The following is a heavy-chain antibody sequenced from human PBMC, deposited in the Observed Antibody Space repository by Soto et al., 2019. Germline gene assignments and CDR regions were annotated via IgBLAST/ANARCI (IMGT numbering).Heavy chain of an antibody. CDR2: ISWNSGSI. D-gene: IGHD6-13*01. J-gene: IGHJ3*02. CDR3: AKDLGYSSSWYAFDI. Sequence: GGSLRLSCAASGFTFDDYAMHWVRQAPGKGLEWVSGISWNSGSIGYADSVKGRFTISRDNAKNSLYLQMNSLRAEDTALYDCAKDLGYSSSWYAFDIWGQGTMVTVSS. V-gene: IGHV3-9*01. CDR1: GFTFDDYA.